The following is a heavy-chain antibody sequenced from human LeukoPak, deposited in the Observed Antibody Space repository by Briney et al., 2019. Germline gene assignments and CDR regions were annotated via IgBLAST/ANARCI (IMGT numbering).Heavy chain of an antibody. V-gene: IGHV4-39*01. CDR3: ARRGTYWNALGC. D-gene: IGHD1-1*01. CDR2: VSYTGST. CDR1: GRSDSDNGFC. Sequence: PSETLSLTCTVSGRSDSDNGFCWVWIRQPPGKGLEWIGSVSYTGSTHYDPSLKSRVTMSIDTSKNQFSLNLTPVTAADTAVYYCARRGTYWNALGCWGQGALVTVSS. J-gene: IGHJ4*02.